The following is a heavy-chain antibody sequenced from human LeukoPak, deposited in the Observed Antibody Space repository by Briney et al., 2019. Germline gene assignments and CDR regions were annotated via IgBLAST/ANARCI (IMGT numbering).Heavy chain of an antibody. J-gene: IGHJ6*02. V-gene: IGHV3-30-3*01. CDR1: GFTFSSYA. CDR2: ISYDGSNK. Sequence: GGSLRLSCAASGFTFSSYAMHWVRQAPGKGLEWVAVISYDGSNKYYADSVKGRFTISRDNSKNTLYLQMNSLRAEDTAVYYCARAFNDFWSGYYHHYYYYGMDVWGQGTTVTVSS. CDR3: ARAFNDFWSGYYHHYYYYGMDV. D-gene: IGHD3-3*01.